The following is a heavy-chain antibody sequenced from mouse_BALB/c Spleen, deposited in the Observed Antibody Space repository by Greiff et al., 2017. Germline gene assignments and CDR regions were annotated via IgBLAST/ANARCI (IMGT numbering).Heavy chain of an antibody. D-gene: IGHD2-4*01. J-gene: IGHJ4*01. Sequence: QVQLQQSGPGLVAPSQSLSITCTVSGFSLTSYGVHWVRQPPGKGLEWLGVIWAGGSTNYNSALMSRLSISKDNSKSQVFLKMNSLQTDDTAMYYCAREYDYEEDAMDYWGQGTSVTVSS. CDR2: IWAGGST. V-gene: IGHV2-9*02. CDR3: AREYDYEEDAMDY. CDR1: GFSLTSYG.